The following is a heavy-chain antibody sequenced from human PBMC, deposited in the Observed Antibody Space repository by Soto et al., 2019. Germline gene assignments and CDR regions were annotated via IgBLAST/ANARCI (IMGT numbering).Heavy chain of an antibody. V-gene: IGHV2-26*01. CDR1: GFLLSNARVG. Sequence: QVTLKEAGPVLVKPTEPLTLTCTVSGFLLSNARVGVSWIRQPPGQALEWLAHIFSNDVKSYATSLKSRLTISKDTSKRQILLNMTNMNPLDTATYYCVRMKQWFVPNWYFDFWGRGTPVTVSS. J-gene: IGHJ2*01. CDR2: IFSNDVK. D-gene: IGHD6-19*01. CDR3: VRMKQWFVPNWYFDF.